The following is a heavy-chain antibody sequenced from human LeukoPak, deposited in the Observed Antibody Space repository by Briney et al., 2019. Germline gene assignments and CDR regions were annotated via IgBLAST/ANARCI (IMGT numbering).Heavy chain of an antibody. V-gene: IGHV4-61*02. J-gene: IGHJ4*02. D-gene: IGHD3-10*01. CDR2: IYTSGST. Sequence: SQTLSLACTVSGGSISSGSYYWSWIRQPAGKGLEWIGRIYTSGSTNYNPSLKSRVTISVDTSKNQFSLKLSSVTAADTAVYYCARTRYYYNSRSYGAPYYFDYWGQGTLVTVSS. CDR1: GGSISSGSYY. CDR3: ARTRYYYNSRSYGAPYYFDY.